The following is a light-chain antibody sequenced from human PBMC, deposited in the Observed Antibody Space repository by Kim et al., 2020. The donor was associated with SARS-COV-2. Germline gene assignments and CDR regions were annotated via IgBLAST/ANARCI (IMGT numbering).Light chain of an antibody. CDR3: QAWDSTFYV. CDR1: KLGDRF. V-gene: IGLV3-1*01. CDR2: QDY. J-gene: IGLJ1*01. Sequence: SVSPGQTASITCSGDKLGDRFVAWYQQKPGQSPVLVMYQDYKRPSGIPERFSGSNSGNTATLTISGTQAMDEADYYCQAWDSTFYVFGTGTKVTVL.